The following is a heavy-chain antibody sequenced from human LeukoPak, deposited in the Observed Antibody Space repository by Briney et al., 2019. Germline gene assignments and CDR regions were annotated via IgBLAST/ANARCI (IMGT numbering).Heavy chain of an antibody. D-gene: IGHD2-2*01. CDR2: IKQDGSET. J-gene: IGHJ3*02. V-gene: IGHV3-7*01. Sequence: GGSLRLSCAASEFTFSSYWMNWVRQAPGKGPEWVANIKQDGSETYYVDSVKGRFTISRDNAQNSPYLQRNSLSAEDTAVYYCATVRPDDGSGNSYYRDLHIWGQGTKVTVAS. CDR3: ATVRPDDGSGNSYYRDLHI. CDR1: EFTFSSYW.